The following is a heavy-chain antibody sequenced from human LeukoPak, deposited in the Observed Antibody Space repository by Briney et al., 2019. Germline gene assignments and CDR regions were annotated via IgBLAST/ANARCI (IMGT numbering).Heavy chain of an antibody. Sequence: GGSLRLSCAASGFTFSSYWMSWVRQAPGKGLEWVANIKQDGSEKYYVDSVKGRFTISRDNAKNSLYLQMNSLRAEDTAVYYCARRSYCSGGSCYLSGSPSYYFDYWGQGTLVTVSS. CDR1: GFTFSSYW. V-gene: IGHV3-7*01. CDR3: ARRSYCSGGSCYLSGSPSYYFDY. CDR2: IKQDGSEK. D-gene: IGHD2-15*01. J-gene: IGHJ4*02.